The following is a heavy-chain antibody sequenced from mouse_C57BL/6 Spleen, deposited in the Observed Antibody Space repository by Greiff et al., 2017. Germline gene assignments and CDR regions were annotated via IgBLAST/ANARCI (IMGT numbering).Heavy chain of an antibody. V-gene: IGHV1-55*01. D-gene: IGHD2-2*01. CDR3: ASDETMVTRFAY. CDR1: GYTFTSYW. CDR2: IYPGSGST. Sequence: QVQLQHPGAELVKPGASVKISCKASGYTFTSYWITWVKQRPGQGLEWIGDIYPGSGSTNYNEKFKSKATLTVDTSSSTAYMQLSSLTSEDSAVYDCASDETMVTRFAYWGQGALVTVSA. J-gene: IGHJ3*01.